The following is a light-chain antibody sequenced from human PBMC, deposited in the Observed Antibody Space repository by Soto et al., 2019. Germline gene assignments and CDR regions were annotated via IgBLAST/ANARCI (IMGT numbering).Light chain of an antibody. Sequence: DIQMTQSPSSLSASVGDRVTITCRASQVISSWLVWYQQKPGNAPKLLIYKASTLQTGVPSRFSGSESGTEFTLTISSLQPEDFATYYCQQGSSFPFTFGGGTEVQIK. CDR3: QQGSSFPFT. J-gene: IGKJ4*01. CDR1: QVISSW. V-gene: IGKV1-12*01. CDR2: KAS.